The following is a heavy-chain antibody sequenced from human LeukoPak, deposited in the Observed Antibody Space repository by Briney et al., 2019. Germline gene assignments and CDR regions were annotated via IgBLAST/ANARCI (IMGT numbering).Heavy chain of an antibody. V-gene: IGHV3-9*01. CDR2: ISWNSGSI. J-gene: IGHJ5*02. Sequence: PGRSLRLSCAASGFTFDDYAMHWVRQAPGKGLEGVSGISWNSGSIGYADSVKGRFTISRDNAKNSLYLQMNSLRPEDTAVYYCARDPREKAVAGIFLNWFDPWGQGTLVTVSS. D-gene: IGHD6-19*01. CDR3: ARDPREKAVAGIFLNWFDP. CDR1: GFTFDDYA.